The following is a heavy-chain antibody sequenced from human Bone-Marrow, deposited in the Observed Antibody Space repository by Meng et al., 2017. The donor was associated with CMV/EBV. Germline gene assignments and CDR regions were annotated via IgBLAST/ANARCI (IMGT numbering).Heavy chain of an antibody. CDR1: GYTFTGYY. V-gene: IGHV1-2*02. CDR3: ARAHCSSTSCLIDY. CDR2: INPNSGGT. D-gene: IGHD2-2*01. Sequence: QVRLVLSGAEVKKPGASVKVSSKASGYTFTGYYMHWVRQAPGQGLEWMGWINPNSGGTNYAQKFQGRVTMTRDTSISTAYMKLSRLRSDDTAVYYCARAHCSSTSCLIDYWGQGTLVTVSS. J-gene: IGHJ4*02.